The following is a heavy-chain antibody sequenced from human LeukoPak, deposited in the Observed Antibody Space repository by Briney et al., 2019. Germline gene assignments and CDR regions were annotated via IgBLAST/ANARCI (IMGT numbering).Heavy chain of an antibody. D-gene: IGHD5-18*01. CDR3: ARGGIQLWTDRKFDL. J-gene: IGHJ4*02. V-gene: IGHV4-59*01. CDR1: GDSLENYY. Sequence: SETLSLTCIVSGDSLENYYLSWIRQPPGKGLEWIGYKYWSGTSNYNPSLKSRVTISVDTSNNQISLKLTSVTPADTAVYYCARGGIQLWTDRKFDLWGQGTLVTVSS. CDR2: KYWSGTS.